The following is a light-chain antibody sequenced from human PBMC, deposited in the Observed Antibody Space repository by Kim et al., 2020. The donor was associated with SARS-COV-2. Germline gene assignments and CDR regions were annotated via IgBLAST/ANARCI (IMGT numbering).Light chain of an antibody. V-gene: IGKV1-39*01. J-gene: IGKJ1*01. CDR2: AAS. CDR1: QSISTY. Sequence: ASVGDRVTITCRASQSISTYLNWDQQRPGKAPDLLIYAASSLQSGVPSRFSGSGSGTDFTLTISSLQPEDFATYYCQQPYTTPWTFGQGTKVDIK. CDR3: QQPYTTPWT.